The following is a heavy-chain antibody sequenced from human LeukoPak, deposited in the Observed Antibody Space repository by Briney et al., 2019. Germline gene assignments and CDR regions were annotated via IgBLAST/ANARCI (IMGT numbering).Heavy chain of an antibody. J-gene: IGHJ4*02. V-gene: IGHV3-21*01. Sequence: GGSLRLSCAASGFTFSSYSMNWVRQAPGKGLEWVSSISSSSSYIYYADSVKGRFTISRDNAKNSLYLQMNSLRAEDTAVYYCARAVVRDYGDYSGFDYRGQGTLVTVSS. CDR2: ISSSSSYI. CDR1: GFTFSSYS. CDR3: ARAVVRDYGDYSGFDY. D-gene: IGHD4-17*01.